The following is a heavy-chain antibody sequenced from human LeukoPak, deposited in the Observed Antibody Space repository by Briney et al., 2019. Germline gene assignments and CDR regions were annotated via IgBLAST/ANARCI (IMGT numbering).Heavy chain of an antibody. CDR2: IYNIGSS. D-gene: IGHD1-26*01. J-gene: IGHJ4*02. V-gene: IGHV4-59*08. CDR3: ARHSPSKVGFDY. CDR1: DASISSYS. Sequence: PGTLSLTCTVSDASISSYSWSWIPQPPGKGLEWVGYIYNIGSSNYNPSLKSRVTISADTSKNQFSLKLNSVTAADTAVYYCARHSPSKVGFDYWGQGTLVAVSS.